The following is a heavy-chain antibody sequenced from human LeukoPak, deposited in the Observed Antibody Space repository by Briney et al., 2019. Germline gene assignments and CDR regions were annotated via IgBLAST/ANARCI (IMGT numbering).Heavy chain of an antibody. Sequence: SETLSLTCTVSGGSISSGSYYWSWIRQPAGKGLEWIGRIYTSGSTNYNPSLKSRVTISVGTSKNQFSLKLSSVTAADTAVYYCARDYYGSGSYYHDYWGQGTLVTVSS. J-gene: IGHJ4*02. D-gene: IGHD3-10*01. CDR1: GGSISSGSYY. CDR3: ARDYYGSGSYYHDY. CDR2: IYTSGST. V-gene: IGHV4-61*02.